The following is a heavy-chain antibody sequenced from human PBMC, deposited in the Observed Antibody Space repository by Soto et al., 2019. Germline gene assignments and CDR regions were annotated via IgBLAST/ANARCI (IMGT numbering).Heavy chain of an antibody. Sequence: QVQLVESGGGVVQPGRSLRLSCAASGFSLSSYGMHWVRQAPGKGLEWVADSSFDGSDAHYADSVKGRFTISRDSSTLYLQMNGLRGDDTATYFCVRELGFSSTWPAYWGQGTLVTVSS. CDR3: VRELGFSSTWPAY. D-gene: IGHD2-2*01. CDR2: SSFDGSDA. CDR1: GFSLSSYG. J-gene: IGHJ4*02. V-gene: IGHV3-30*19.